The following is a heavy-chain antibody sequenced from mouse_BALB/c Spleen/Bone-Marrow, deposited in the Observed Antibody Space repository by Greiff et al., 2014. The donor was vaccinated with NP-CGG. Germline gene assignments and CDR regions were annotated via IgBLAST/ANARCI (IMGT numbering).Heavy chain of an antibody. CDR1: GYTFTDYE. CDR3: TRWDGNYGWFAY. V-gene: IGHV1-15*01. Sequence: QVQLQQSGAELVRPGASVTLSCKASGYTFTDYEMHWVKQTPVHGLEWIGAIDPETGGTAYDRKFKGKATLTADKSSSTAYMELRSLTSEDSAVYYCTRWDGNYGWFAYWGQGTLVTVSA. D-gene: IGHD2-1*01. J-gene: IGHJ3*01. CDR2: IDPETGGT.